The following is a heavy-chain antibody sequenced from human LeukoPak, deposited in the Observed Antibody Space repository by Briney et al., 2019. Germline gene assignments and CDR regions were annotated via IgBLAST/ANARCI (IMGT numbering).Heavy chain of an antibody. CDR1: GGTFSSYA. CDR2: IIPILGIA. Sequence: GASVKVSCKASGGTFSSYAISWVRQAPGQGLEWMGRIIPILGIANYAQKVQGRVTITADKSTSTAYMELSSLRSEDTAVYYCARSGAYSGYDEYFFDYWGQGTLVTVSS. J-gene: IGHJ4*02. V-gene: IGHV1-69*04. D-gene: IGHD5-12*01. CDR3: ARSGAYSGYDEYFFDY.